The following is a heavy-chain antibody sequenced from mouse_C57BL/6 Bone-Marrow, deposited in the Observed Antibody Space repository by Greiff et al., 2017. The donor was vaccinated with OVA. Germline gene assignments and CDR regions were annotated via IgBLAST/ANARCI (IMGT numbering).Heavy chain of an antibody. J-gene: IGHJ2*02. Sequence: VQLQQPGAELVRPGTSVKLSGKASGYTFTNYWMHWVKQRPGQGLEWIGVIAPSDSYINYNQKFKGRATLTVDTSSSTAYMHLSSLTSEDSAVYYCAHYGSRLYLHYWGQGTSLTVSS. D-gene: IGHD1-1*01. CDR3: AHYGSRLYLHY. CDR2: IAPSDSYI. V-gene: IGHV1-59*01. CDR1: GYTFTNYW.